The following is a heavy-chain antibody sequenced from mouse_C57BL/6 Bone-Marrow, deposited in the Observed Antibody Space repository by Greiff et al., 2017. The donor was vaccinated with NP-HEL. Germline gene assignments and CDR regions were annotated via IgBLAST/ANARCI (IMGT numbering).Heavy chain of an antibody. CDR3: AREDYGSSPLDY. Sequence: VQLQQSGAELVKPGASVKLSCKASGYTFTSYWMHWVKQRPGQGLEWIGMIHPNSGSTNYNEKLKSKATLTVDKSSSTAYMQLSSLTSEDSAFYCCAREDYGSSPLDYWGQGTTLTVSS. V-gene: IGHV1-64*01. J-gene: IGHJ2*01. CDR1: GYTFTSYW. CDR2: IHPNSGST. D-gene: IGHD1-1*01.